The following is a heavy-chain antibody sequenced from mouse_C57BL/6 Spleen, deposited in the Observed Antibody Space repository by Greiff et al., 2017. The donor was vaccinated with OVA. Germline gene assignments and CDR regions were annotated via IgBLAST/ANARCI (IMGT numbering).Heavy chain of an antibody. D-gene: IGHD4-1*01. Sequence: EVKLMESGEGLVKPGGSLKLSCAASGFTFSSYAMSWVRQTPEKRLEWVAYISSGGDYNDYADTVKGRFTISRDNARNTLYLQMSSLKSEDTAMYYCTRGGANWDYWGQGTTLTVSS. J-gene: IGHJ2*01. CDR1: GFTFSSYA. CDR2: ISSGGDYN. V-gene: IGHV5-9-1*02. CDR3: TRGGANWDY.